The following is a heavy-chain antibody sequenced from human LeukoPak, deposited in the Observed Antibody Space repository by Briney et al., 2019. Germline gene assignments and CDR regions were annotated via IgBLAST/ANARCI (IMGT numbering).Heavy chain of an antibody. D-gene: IGHD3-3*01. Sequence: PGGSLRLSCAASGFIFSAYIMDWVRQAPGKGLEWIGRIRKKNAGYTTEYAASLKGRFVVSRDDSKDSVFLQMNSLETEDTAVYYCTREGGEGDYTAFDLWGQGTTVTVSS. CDR2: IRKKNAGYTT. J-gene: IGHJ3*01. CDR3: TREGGEGDYTAFDL. CDR1: GFIFSAYI. V-gene: IGHV3-72*01.